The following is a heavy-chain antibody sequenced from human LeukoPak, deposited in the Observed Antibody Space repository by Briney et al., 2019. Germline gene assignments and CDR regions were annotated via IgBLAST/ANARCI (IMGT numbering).Heavy chain of an antibody. D-gene: IGHD2-15*01. CDR1: GYSFTSYW. CDR2: IYSGDSDT. CDR3: ARHYCSGGSCYWFDP. V-gene: IGHV5-51*01. J-gene: IGHJ5*02. Sequence: GESLKISCKGSGYSFTSYWIGWVRQMPGKGLEWMGIIYSGDSDTRYSPSFQGQVTISADKSISTAYLQWSSLKASDTAMYYCARHYCSGGSCYWFDPWGQGTLVTVSS.